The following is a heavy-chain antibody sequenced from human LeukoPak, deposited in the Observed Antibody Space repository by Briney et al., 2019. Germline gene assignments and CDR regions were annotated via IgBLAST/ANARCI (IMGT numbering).Heavy chain of an antibody. V-gene: IGHV3-9*01. CDR2: ISWNSGSI. CDR1: GFTFDDYA. D-gene: IGHD3-10*01. CDR3: AKATSEGGYYGPPYYFDY. Sequence: GGSLRLSCAASGFTFDDYAMHWVRQAPGKGLEWVSGISWNSGSIGYADSVKGRFTISRDNAKNSLYLQMNSLRAEDTALYYRAKATSEGGYYGPPYYFDYWGQGTLVTVSS. J-gene: IGHJ4*02.